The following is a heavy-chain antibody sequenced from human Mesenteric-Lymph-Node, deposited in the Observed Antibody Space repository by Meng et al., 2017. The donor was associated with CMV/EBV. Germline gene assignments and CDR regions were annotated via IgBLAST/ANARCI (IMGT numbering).Heavy chain of an antibody. CDR3: ARDRKGYCTSITCSGIDY. CDR1: GFTFNKYE. CDR2: ISGTSSTI. J-gene: IGHJ4*02. V-gene: IGHV3-48*03. D-gene: IGHD2-2*01. Sequence: GESLKISCAASGFTFNKYEMNWVRQAPGRGLEWISYISGTSSTIYYADSVKGRFTISRDNAKNSLFLQMNSLRGEDTAVYYCARDRKGYCTSITCSGIDYWGQGTLVTVSS.